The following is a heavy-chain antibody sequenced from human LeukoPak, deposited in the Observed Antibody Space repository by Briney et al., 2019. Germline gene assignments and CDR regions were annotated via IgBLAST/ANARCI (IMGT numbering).Heavy chain of an antibody. Sequence: SETLSLNCAVYGGSFSGYYWSWIRQPPGKRLEWIGEINHSGGTNYNPSLKSRVTISVDTSKNQFSLKLSSVTAADTAVYYCARGFSRGLYYYYGMDVWGQGTTVTVSS. J-gene: IGHJ6*02. CDR3: ARGFSRGLYYYYGMDV. V-gene: IGHV4-34*01. D-gene: IGHD3-10*01. CDR1: GGSFSGYY. CDR2: INHSGGT.